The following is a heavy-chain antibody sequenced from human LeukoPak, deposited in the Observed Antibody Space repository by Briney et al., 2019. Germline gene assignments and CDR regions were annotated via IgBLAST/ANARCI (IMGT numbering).Heavy chain of an antibody. D-gene: IGHD3-22*01. CDR3: ARVQFDSSGFYPYFDH. Sequence: PSETLSLTCTVSGASINSSYWSWIRQPPGKGLEWIGYISYRGNTNYNPSLKSRVTMSVDTSKNQFSLRLTSLTAADTAVFYCARVQFDSSGFYPYFDHWGQGALVTVSS. J-gene: IGHJ4*02. CDR2: ISYRGNT. V-gene: IGHV4-59*01. CDR1: GASINSSY.